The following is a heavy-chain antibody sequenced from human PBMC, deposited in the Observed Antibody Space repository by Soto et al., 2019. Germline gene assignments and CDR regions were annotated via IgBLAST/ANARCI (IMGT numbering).Heavy chain of an antibody. CDR1: GGSITRNDHY. D-gene: IGHD6-19*01. V-gene: IGHV4-39*01. CDR2: IKSSGST. Sequence: QLQLQESGPGLVRPSETLSLICTVSGGSITRNDHYWGWIRQSPGKGLEWIGDIKSSGSTKYNLSLKRRVSLSVETSKNQFSLKMNSVTAADTAVYYCARLGSSGWYQGSYFDYWGQGTLVTVSS. CDR3: ARLGSSGWYQGSYFDY. J-gene: IGHJ4*02.